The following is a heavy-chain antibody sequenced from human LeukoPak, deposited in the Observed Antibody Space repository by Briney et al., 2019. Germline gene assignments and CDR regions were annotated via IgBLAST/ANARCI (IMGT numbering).Heavy chain of an antibody. Sequence: ASVKVSCKASGGTFSSYAISWVRQAPGQGLEWMGGIIPIFGTANYAQKFQGRVTITADKSTSTAYMELSSLRSEDTAVYYCARDLVGSSSGYQFDYWGQGTLVTVSS. CDR1: GGTFSSYA. CDR2: IIPIFGTA. CDR3: ARDLVGSSSGYQFDY. D-gene: IGHD3-22*01. V-gene: IGHV1-69*06. J-gene: IGHJ4*02.